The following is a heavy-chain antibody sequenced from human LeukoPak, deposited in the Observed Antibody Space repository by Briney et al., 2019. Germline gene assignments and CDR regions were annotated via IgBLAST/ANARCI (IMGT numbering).Heavy chain of an antibody. J-gene: IGHJ4*02. CDR3: ARDRGSGWSIIDY. D-gene: IGHD6-19*01. V-gene: IGHV3-30*04. CDR1: GFTFSNHA. CDR2: TSYDGSNN. Sequence: GRSLRLSCVASGFTFSNHAVHWVRQAPGKGLEWVAVTSYDGSNNYYADSVKGRFSISRDNSKNTLYLQMDSLRAEDTAVYYCARDRGSGWSIIDYWGQGTLVTVSS.